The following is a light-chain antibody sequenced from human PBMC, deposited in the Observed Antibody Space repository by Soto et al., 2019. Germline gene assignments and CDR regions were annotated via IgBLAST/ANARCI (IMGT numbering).Light chain of an antibody. J-gene: IGKJ3*01. CDR3: QQRSNWPPGFT. CDR1: QSVSSY. Sequence: EIVLTQSQDTLSLSPGERATLSCLAIQSVSSYLTWYQQKPGQAPRLLIYDASNRATGIPARFSGSGSGTDFTLTISSLEPEDFAVYYCQQRSNWPPGFTFGPGTKVDIK. V-gene: IGKV3-11*01. CDR2: DAS.